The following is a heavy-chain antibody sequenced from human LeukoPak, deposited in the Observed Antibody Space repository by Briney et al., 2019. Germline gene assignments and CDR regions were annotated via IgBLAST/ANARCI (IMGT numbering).Heavy chain of an antibody. V-gene: IGHV1-24*01. Sequence: GGSLRLSCAASGFTSSSYGMHWVRQAPGKGLEWMGGFHPEDGETIYAQKFQGRVAVTEDPSTDTAYMELSSLRSEDTAVYYCATDRGNIGWYLGFDYWGQGTVVTVSS. D-gene: IGHD6-19*01. CDR1: GFTSSSYG. J-gene: IGHJ4*02. CDR2: FHPEDGET. CDR3: ATDRGNIGWYLGFDY.